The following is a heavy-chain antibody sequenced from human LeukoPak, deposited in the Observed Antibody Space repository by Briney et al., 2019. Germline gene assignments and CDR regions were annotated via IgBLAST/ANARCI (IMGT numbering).Heavy chain of an antibody. CDR3: ARHSIDSTIDY. D-gene: IGHD3-22*01. CDR1: GYSFTSYW. V-gene: IGHV5-51*01. Sequence: GASLKISCKGSGYSFTSYWIGWVRQLPGKGLEWMGIIYPGDSDTRYSPSFQGQVTISADKSISTAYLQWSSLKASDTAMYYCARHSIDSTIDYWGQGTLVTVSS. J-gene: IGHJ4*02. CDR2: IYPGDSDT.